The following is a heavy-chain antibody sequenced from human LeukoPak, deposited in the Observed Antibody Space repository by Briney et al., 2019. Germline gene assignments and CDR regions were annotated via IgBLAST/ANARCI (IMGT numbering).Heavy chain of an antibody. V-gene: IGHV3-23*01. CDR2: ISGSGGST. CDR1: GFTFSSYA. CDR3: ARDLYSSAWYGIH. Sequence: AGGSLRLSCAASGFTFSSYAMSWVRQAPGKGLEWVSAISGSGGSTYYADSVKGRFTISRDNSKNTLYLQMNSLRVDDTAVYYCARDLYSSAWYGIHWGQGTLVTVSS. D-gene: IGHD6-19*01. J-gene: IGHJ4*02.